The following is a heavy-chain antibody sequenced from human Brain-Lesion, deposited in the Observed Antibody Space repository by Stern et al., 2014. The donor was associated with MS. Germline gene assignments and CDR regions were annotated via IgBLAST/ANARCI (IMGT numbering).Heavy chain of an antibody. CDR2: IFNSGTP. Sequence: QVQLVESGPGLVKPSQTLSLSCTVSGGSISSGGYYWSWIRQPAGKGLEWIGRIFNSGTPSYTPSPKSRVPISIDTSKNQFSLRLNPRPAADTAVYYCARGRVVPGFQYYATDVWGQGTTVIVSS. D-gene: IGHD2-2*01. CDR1: GGSISSGGYY. J-gene: IGHJ6*02. V-gene: IGHV4-61*02. CDR3: ARGRVVPGFQYYATDV.